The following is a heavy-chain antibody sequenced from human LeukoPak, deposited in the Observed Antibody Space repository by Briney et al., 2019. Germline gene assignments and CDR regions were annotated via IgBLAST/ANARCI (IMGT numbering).Heavy chain of an antibody. CDR1: GYSFTTYW. Sequence: GESLKISCKGSGYSFTTYWIAWVRQMPGKGLEWMGIIYPGHSDTIYSPSFQGQVTISADKSISTAYLQWSSLTASDTAIYYCARHKASNWFDPWGQGTLVTVSS. V-gene: IGHV5-51*01. CDR2: IYPGHSDT. CDR3: ARHKASNWFDP. J-gene: IGHJ5*02.